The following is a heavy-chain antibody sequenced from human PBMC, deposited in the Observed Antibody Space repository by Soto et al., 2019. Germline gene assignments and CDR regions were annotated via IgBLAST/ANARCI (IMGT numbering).Heavy chain of an antibody. CDR1: GFTFSSHS. CDR2: ITGSSNFI. V-gene: IGHV3-21*04. J-gene: IGHJ4*02. D-gene: IGHD6-19*01. CDR3: ARSPGIAVAGWDY. Sequence: GGSLRLSCAASGFTFSSHSMNWVRQAPGKGLEWVSSITGSSNFIYYADSVKGRFSISRDNAKNSLYLQMNSLRAEDTALYHCARSPGIAVAGWDYWGQGTLVTVSS.